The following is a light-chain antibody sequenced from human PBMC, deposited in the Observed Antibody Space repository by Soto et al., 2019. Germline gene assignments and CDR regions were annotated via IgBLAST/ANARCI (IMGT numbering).Light chain of an antibody. Sequence: MVMTQSPATLSVSPGERATLSCRASQSVSTKLAWYQQKPGQAPRLLIYVASTRATGIPARFSGSGSGTDFTLTISSLQSEDFAVYYCQQYNNWPYTFGPGTRVDIK. CDR2: VAS. J-gene: IGKJ3*01. CDR1: QSVSTK. CDR3: QQYNNWPYT. V-gene: IGKV3D-15*01.